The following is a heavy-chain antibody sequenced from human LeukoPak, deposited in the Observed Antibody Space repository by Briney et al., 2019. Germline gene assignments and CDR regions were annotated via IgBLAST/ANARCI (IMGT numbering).Heavy chain of an antibody. J-gene: IGHJ3*01. Sequence: GGSLRLSCSASGFIFSNYAMIWVRQAPGKGLEWVSAIGGSGSYTNYADSVKGRFTISRDNSNHTLSLQMNSLRVEDTAIYYCVKDIQLSTWGLGTMVTVSS. V-gene: IGHV3-23*01. D-gene: IGHD5-24*01. CDR2: IGGSGSYT. CDR3: VKDIQLST. CDR1: GFIFSNYA.